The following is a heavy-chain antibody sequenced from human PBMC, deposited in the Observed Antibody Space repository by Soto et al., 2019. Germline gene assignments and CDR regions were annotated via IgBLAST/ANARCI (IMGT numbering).Heavy chain of an antibody. CDR1: GFTFSSYA. J-gene: IGHJ4*02. CDR3: AKSYLPIPAGAENDY. Sequence: PGGSLRLSCAASGFTFSSYAMSWIRQAPGKGLEWVSAISGSGGSTYYADSVKGRFTISRDNSKNTLYLQMNSLRAEDTAVYYCAKSYLPIPAGAENDYWGQGTLVTVSS. V-gene: IGHV3-23*01. D-gene: IGHD2-2*01. CDR2: ISGSGGST.